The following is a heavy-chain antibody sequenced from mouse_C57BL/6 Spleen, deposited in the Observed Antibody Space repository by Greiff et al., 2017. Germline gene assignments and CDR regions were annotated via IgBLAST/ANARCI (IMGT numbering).Heavy chain of an antibody. CDR3: ATYWDVWFAY. CDR2: IDPANGNT. D-gene: IGHD4-1*01. J-gene: IGHJ3*01. CDR1: GFTIKNTY. V-gene: IGHV14-3*01. Sequence: VQLQQSVAELVRPGASVKLSCTASGFTIKNTYMHWVKQRPEQGLEWIGRIDPANGNTKYAPKFQGKATITADTPSNTAYLQLSSLTSEDTAIYYCATYWDVWFAYWGQGTLVTVSA.